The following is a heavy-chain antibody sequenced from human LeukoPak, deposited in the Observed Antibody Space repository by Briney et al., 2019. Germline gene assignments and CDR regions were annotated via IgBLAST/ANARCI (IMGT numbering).Heavy chain of an antibody. CDR1: GYTFTGYY. J-gene: IGHJ4*02. D-gene: IGHD6-13*01. V-gene: IGHV1-69*05. CDR2: IIPIFGTA. CDR3: ARDLGQQLVWEY. Sequence: GASVKVSCKASGYTFTGYYMHWVRQAPGQGLEWMGRIIPIFGTANYAQKFQGRVTITTDESTSTAYMELSSLRSEDTAVYYCARDLGQQLVWEYWGQGTLVTVSS.